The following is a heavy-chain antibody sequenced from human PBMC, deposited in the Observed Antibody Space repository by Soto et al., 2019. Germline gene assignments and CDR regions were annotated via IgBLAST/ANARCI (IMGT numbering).Heavy chain of an antibody. CDR1: GYSFTGNY. CDR2: INPSIGTT. V-gene: IGHV1-2*02. D-gene: IGHD1-26*01. J-gene: IGHJ5*02. CDR3: TREERQDVTRTRKWWFDP. Sequence: ASVKVSCKASGYSFTGNYLHWVRQAPGQGPEWMGWINPSIGTTKYAQNFQGRVTMTRDTYTNTAYMELTSLTSDDTAVYYCTREERQDVTRTRKWWFDPWGQGTLVTVS.